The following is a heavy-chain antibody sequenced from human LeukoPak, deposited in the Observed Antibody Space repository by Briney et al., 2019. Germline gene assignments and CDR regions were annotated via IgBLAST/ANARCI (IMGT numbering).Heavy chain of an antibody. CDR1: GFTFSSYE. CDR2: ISRSGSTI. CDR3: ARDHATYYYDSSGYYDY. J-gene: IGHJ4*02. V-gene: IGHV3-48*03. D-gene: IGHD3-22*01. Sequence: GGSLRLSCAASGFTFSSYEMNWVRQAPGKGLEWVSYISRSGSTIYYADSVKGRFTISRDNAKNSLYLQMNSLRAEDTAVYYCARDHATYYYDSSGYYDYWGQGTLVTVSS.